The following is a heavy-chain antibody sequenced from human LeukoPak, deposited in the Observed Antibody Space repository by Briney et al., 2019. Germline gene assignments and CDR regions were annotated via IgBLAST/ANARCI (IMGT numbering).Heavy chain of an antibody. CDR1: GFTFSSYE. CDR2: ISRSGSTI. CDR3: ARDHATYYYDSSGYYDY. J-gene: IGHJ4*02. V-gene: IGHV3-48*03. D-gene: IGHD3-22*01. Sequence: GGSLRLSCAASGFTFSSYEMNWVRQAPGKGLEWVSYISRSGSTIYYADSVKGRFTISRDNAKNSLYLQMNSLRAEDTAVYYCARDHATYYYDSSGYYDYWGQGTLVTVSS.